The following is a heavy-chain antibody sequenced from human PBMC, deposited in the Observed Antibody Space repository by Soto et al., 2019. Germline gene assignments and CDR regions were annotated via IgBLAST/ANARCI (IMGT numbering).Heavy chain of an antibody. CDR2: FDPEDGET. V-gene: IGHV1-24*01. J-gene: IGHJ6*02. CDR3: ATRARGYSYGYLMDV. CDR1: GYTLTELS. D-gene: IGHD5-18*01. Sequence: ASVKVSCKVSGYTLTELSMHWVRQAPGKGLEWMGGFDPEDGETIYAQKFQGRVTMTEDTSTDTAYMELSSLRSEDTDVYYCATRARGYSYGYLMDVWGQGTTVTVSS.